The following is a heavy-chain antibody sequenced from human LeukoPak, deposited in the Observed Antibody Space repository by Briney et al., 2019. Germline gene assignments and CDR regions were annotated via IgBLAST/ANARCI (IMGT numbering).Heavy chain of an antibody. V-gene: IGHV4-30-4*01. CDR2: IYYSGST. J-gene: IGHJ4*02. Sequence: SETLSLTCTVSGGSISSGDYYWSWIRQPPGKGLEWIGYIYYSGSTYYNPSLKSRVTISVDTSKNQFSLKLSSVTAADTAVYYCARGRGRWELLNWGQGTLVTVSS. CDR3: ARGRGRWELLN. D-gene: IGHD1-26*01. CDR1: GGSISSGDYY.